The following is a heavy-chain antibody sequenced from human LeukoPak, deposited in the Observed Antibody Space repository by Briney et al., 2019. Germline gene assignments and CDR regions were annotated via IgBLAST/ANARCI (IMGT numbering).Heavy chain of an antibody. V-gene: IGHV1-3*01. D-gene: IGHD6-19*01. Sequence: GASVKVSCKASGYTFTSYAMHWVRQAPGQRLEWMGWINAGNGNTKYSQKFQGRVTITRDTSASTAYMELSSLRSEDTAVYYCARDRVPSSGALTYWGQGTLVTVSS. CDR3: ARDRVPSSGALTY. CDR1: GYTFTSYA. J-gene: IGHJ4*02. CDR2: INAGNGNT.